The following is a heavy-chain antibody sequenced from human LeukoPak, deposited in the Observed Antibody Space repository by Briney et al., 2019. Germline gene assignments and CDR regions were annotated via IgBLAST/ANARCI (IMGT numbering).Heavy chain of an antibody. CDR3: IRSGGWPGL. D-gene: IGHD6-19*01. CDR1: GFIVSSYW. V-gene: IGHV3-74*01. J-gene: IGHJ4*02. CDR2: IADDGSDT. Sequence: PGGSLRLSCAASGFIVSSYWMHWVRQAPGKGLVWVSRIADDGSDTAYADSVKGRFTISRDDAKNTVYLQMNSLRAEDSAMYYCIRSGGWPGLWGQGTLVTVSS.